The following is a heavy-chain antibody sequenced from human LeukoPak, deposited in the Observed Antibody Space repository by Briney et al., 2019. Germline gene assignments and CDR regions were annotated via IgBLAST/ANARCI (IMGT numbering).Heavy chain of an antibody. CDR2: IYWDDDK. J-gene: IGHJ5*02. V-gene: IGHV2-5*02. Sequence: SGPTLVKPTQTLTLTCTFSGFSLSTSGVGVGWIRQPPGKALEWLALIYWDDDKRYSPSLKSRLTITKDTSKNQVVLTMTNMDPVDTATYYCAHRRPPYDSSLNWFDPWGQGTLVTVSS. D-gene: IGHD3-22*01. CDR1: GFSLSTSGVG. CDR3: AHRRPPYDSSLNWFDP.